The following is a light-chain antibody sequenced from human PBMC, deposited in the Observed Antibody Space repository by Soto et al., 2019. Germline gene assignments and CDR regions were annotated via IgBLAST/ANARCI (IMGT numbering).Light chain of an antibody. CDR1: QSINNY. CDR3: QYRGLWPPGAT. Sequence: EIVLTQSPVTLSLSPGERATLSCRASQSINNYLAWYQQKPGQPPRLLIYDASNRATAIPVRFSGSGSGTDFNLPIRSLEPEDSAVYYCQYRGLWPPGATFGGGTKVEIK. V-gene: IGKV3-11*01. CDR2: DAS. J-gene: IGKJ4*01.